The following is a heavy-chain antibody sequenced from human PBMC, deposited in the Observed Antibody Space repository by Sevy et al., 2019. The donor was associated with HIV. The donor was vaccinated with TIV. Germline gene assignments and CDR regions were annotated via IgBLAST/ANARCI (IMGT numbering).Heavy chain of an antibody. V-gene: IGHV5-51*01. D-gene: IGHD4-17*01. CDR3: AGPTGLKVGIDFGTLDI. Sequence: GESLKISCKGSGYSFTAYWIDWVRQVPGKGLEWMGTIYPGDSETRYSPSVQDQVTISADKSLTTAYLQWSSLKASDTAGYYCAGPTGLKVGIDFGTLDIWGQGTMVTVSS. CDR1: GYSFTAYW. CDR2: IYPGDSET. J-gene: IGHJ3*02.